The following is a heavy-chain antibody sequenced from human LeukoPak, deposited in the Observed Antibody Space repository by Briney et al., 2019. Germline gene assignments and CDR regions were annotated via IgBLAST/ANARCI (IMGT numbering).Heavy chain of an antibody. D-gene: IGHD6-13*01. CDR1: GFPFSNYA. V-gene: IGHV3-30*18. CDR3: AKDRETTASGTFDF. J-gene: IGHJ4*02. Sequence: GGSLRLSCAASGFPFSNYAMNWVRQAPGKGLEWVAVISDDGRNKNYADSVKGRFTISRDSSNNTLYLQMNSLRAEDTGVYFCAKDRETTASGTFDFRGQGTLVTVSS. CDR2: ISDDGRNK.